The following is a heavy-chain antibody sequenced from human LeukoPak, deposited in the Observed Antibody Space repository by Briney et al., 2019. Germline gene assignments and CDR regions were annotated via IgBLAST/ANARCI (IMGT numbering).Heavy chain of an antibody. V-gene: IGHV3-74*01. Sequence: GGSLRLSCAASGFTLSGYWMHWVRQAPGKGLVWVSRINSDGINTSYADSVKGRFTISRDNNKNSLYLQTNSLRTEDTAFYYCAKDSLQQIALAGTAFDYWGQGTLVTVSS. CDR1: GFTLSGYW. J-gene: IGHJ4*02. CDR2: INSDGINT. D-gene: IGHD6-19*01. CDR3: AKDSLQQIALAGTAFDY.